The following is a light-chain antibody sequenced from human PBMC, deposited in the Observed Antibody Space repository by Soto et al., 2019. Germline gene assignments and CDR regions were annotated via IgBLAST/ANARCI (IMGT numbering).Light chain of an antibody. J-gene: IGLJ2*01. CDR1: SSDVGGYNH. Sequence: QSALTQPASVSGSPGQSITISCTGTSSDVGGYNHVSWYQKHPGQAPKLMLYDVSDRPSGIANRFSGSKSGNTAYLTISGLQAEDEDEYYCSSYTCSTTSVLFGGGTKLTVL. V-gene: IGLV2-14*01. CDR3: SSYTCSTTSVL. CDR2: DVS.